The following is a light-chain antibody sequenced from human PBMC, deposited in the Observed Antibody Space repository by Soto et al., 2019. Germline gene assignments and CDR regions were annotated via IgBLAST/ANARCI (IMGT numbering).Light chain of an antibody. V-gene: IGLV2-14*01. CDR2: GVT. Sequence: QSVLTQPASVSGSPGQSITISCTGTDSDIGNYNYVSWYQQHPGKAPKLMIYGVTNRPSGVSDRFSGSKSGNAASLSISGLQAEDESDYYCSSYTSYTTLLVFGGGPKVTVL. CDR3: SSYTSYTTLLV. J-gene: IGLJ3*02. CDR1: DSDIGNYNY.